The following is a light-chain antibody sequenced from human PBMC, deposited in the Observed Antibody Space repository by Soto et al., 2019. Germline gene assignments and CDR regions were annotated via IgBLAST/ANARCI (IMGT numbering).Light chain of an antibody. CDR3: QHHGSSLTWT. CDR2: GAS. CDR1: QHITSSF. J-gene: IGKJ1*01. Sequence: DIVLTQSPGTLSLSPGETATLSCRASQHITSSFLTWYQQRPGQAPRLLIYGASNRATGIPDRFSGGGSGTDFTLTISRLEPEDFAVFYCQHHGSSLTWTFGQGTKVEIK. V-gene: IGKV3-20*01.